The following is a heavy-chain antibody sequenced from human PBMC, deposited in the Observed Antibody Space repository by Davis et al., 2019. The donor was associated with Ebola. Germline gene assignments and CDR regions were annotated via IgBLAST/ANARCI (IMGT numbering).Heavy chain of an antibody. J-gene: IGHJ4*02. CDR3: ARESGANYGDNSAMFDS. CDR1: GGSINSGDQY. CDR2: IYYTGSA. D-gene: IGHD4-23*01. V-gene: IGHV4-30-4*01. Sequence: SETLSLTCTVSGGSINSGDQYWTWIRQSPGKGLEWIGYIYYTGSAYYNPPLKSRFTLSIDTSKNQFSLKVSSVTTADTAIYYCARESGANYGDNSAMFDSWGQGTLVTVSS.